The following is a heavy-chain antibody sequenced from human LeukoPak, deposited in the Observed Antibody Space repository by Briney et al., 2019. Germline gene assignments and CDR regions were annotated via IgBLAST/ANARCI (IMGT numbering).Heavy chain of an antibody. J-gene: IGHJ4*02. CDR2: ISGSGGST. D-gene: IGHD6-19*01. CDR3: AKGLHRQWLVPHYFDY. V-gene: IGHV3-23*01. CDR1: GFTFSSYA. Sequence: GGSLRLSCAASGFTFSSYAMSWVRQAPGQGLEWVSAISGSGGSTYYADSVKGRFTISRDNSKNTLYLQMNSLRAEDTAVYYCAKGLHRQWLVPHYFDYWGQGTLVTVSS.